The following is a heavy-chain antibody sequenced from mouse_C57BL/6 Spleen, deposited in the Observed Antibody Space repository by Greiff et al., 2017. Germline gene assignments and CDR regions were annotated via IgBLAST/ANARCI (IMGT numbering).Heavy chain of an antibody. CDR1: GYTFTDYY. CDR3: ALTGPAWFAV. V-gene: IGHV1-26*01. CDR2: INPNNGGT. D-gene: IGHD4-1*01. J-gene: IGHJ3*01. Sequence: VQLQQSGPELVKPGASVKISCKASGYTFTDYYMNWVKQSHGKSLEWIGDINPNNGGTSYHSKFNGQATLTVDKSSSTAYMELRSLTSEYSAVYYCALTGPAWFAVWGPGTLVTVSA.